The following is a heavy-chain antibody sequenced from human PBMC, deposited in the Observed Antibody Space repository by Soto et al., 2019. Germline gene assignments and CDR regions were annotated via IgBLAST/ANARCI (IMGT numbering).Heavy chain of an antibody. Sequence: QVQLVESGGGVVQPGRSLRLSCAASGFTFSSYAMHWVRQAPGKGLEWVAVISYDGSNKYYADSVKGRFTISRDNSKNTLYLKMNSLRAEDTAVYYCARPPIPYDYRGSWFDPWGQGTLVTVSS. J-gene: IGHJ5*02. CDR1: GFTFSSYA. V-gene: IGHV3-30-3*01. CDR3: ARPPIPYDYRGSWFDP. CDR2: ISYDGSNK. D-gene: IGHD4-4*01.